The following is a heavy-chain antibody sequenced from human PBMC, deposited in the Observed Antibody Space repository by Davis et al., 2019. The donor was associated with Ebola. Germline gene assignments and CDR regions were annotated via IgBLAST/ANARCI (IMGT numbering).Heavy chain of an antibody. Sequence: SETLSLTCTVSGVSITTYFWSWIRQPPGKGLEWVGYIHHSGSANSNPSLKSRVTFSIDTSKSQVYLKLTSVTAADTAVYYCARDTRPCGGDCYDDTFDMWGQGTMVIVSS. CDR1: GVSITTYF. D-gene: IGHD2-21*01. CDR2: IHHSGSA. J-gene: IGHJ3*02. V-gene: IGHV4-59*12. CDR3: ARDTRPCGGDCYDDTFDM.